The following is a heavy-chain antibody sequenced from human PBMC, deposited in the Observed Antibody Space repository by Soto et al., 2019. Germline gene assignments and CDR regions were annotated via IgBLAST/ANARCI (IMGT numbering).Heavy chain of an antibody. Sequence: GGSLRLSCAASGFIFSNYAMSWVRQAPGKGLEWVSAVSPRGDNTYYADSVKGRFTISRGNSENTLYLQMNGLRADDTALYFCAKSRVFIGAIVTLLDSWGQGTQVTVSS. CDR2: VSPRGDNT. D-gene: IGHD3-16*02. CDR3: AKSRVFIGAIVTLLDS. V-gene: IGHV3-23*01. J-gene: IGHJ4*02. CDR1: GFIFSNYA.